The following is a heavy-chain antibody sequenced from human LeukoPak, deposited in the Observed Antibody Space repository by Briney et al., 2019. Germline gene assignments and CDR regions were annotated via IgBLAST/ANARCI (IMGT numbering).Heavy chain of an antibody. D-gene: IGHD3-3*01. V-gene: IGHV4-59*01. J-gene: IGHJ4*02. Sequence: SETLSLTCTVSGGSIGSYYWSWIRQPPGKGLEWIGYIYYSGSTNYNPSLKSRVTISVDTSKNQFSLKLSSVTAADTAVYYCARGAGYDFWSGYTFDYWGQGTLVTVSS. CDR1: GGSIGSYY. CDR2: IYYSGST. CDR3: ARGAGYDFWSGYTFDY.